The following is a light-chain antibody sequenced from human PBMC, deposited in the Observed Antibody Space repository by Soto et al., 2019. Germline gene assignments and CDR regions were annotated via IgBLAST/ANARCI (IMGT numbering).Light chain of an antibody. Sequence: EIVLTQSPGTLSLSPGERATLSCRASQSVSSTYLAWYQQKPGQPPRLLIYGASTRATGIPDRFSGSGSGTEFTLTISSLQPDDFATYYCQHYNSYSEAFGQGTKVDI. CDR3: QHYNSYSEA. CDR1: QSVSSTY. CDR2: GAS. V-gene: IGKV3-20*01. J-gene: IGKJ1*01.